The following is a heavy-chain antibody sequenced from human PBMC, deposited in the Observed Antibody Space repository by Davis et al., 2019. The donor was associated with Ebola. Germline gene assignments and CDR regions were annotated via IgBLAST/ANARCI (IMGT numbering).Heavy chain of an antibody. Sequence: GESLKISCAASGFTFSSYGIHWVRQAPGKGLEWVAVISYDGSNKYYADSVKGRFTISRDNSKNTLYLQMNSLRAEDTAVYYCAKEYYYDSSATGAYYFDYWGQGTLVTVSS. CDR1: GFTFSSYG. CDR2: ISYDGSNK. CDR3: AKEYYYDSSATGAYYFDY. D-gene: IGHD3-22*01. V-gene: IGHV3-30*18. J-gene: IGHJ4*02.